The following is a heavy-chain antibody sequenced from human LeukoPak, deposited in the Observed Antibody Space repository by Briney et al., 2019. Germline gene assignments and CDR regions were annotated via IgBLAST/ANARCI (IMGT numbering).Heavy chain of an antibody. V-gene: IGHV1-46*01. CDR3: AREKYSSSWYSRTYYYGMDV. CDR1: GYTFTSYG. Sequence: GASVKVSCKASGYTFTSYGITWVRQAPGQGLEWMGIINPSGGSTSYAQKFQGRVTMTRDTSTSTVYMELSSLRSEDTAVYYCAREKYSSSWYSRTYYYGMDVWGQGTTVTVSS. D-gene: IGHD6-13*01. CDR2: INPSGGST. J-gene: IGHJ6*02.